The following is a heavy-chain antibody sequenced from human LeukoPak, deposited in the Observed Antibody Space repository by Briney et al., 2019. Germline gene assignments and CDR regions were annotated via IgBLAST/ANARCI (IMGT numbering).Heavy chain of an antibody. Sequence: SETLSLTCAVYGGSFSGYYWSWIRQPPGKGLEWIGEINHSGSTNYNPSLKSRVTISVDTSKNQFSLKLSSVTAADTAVYYCARGQVIVAYYYFDYWGQGTLVTVSS. CDR2: INHSGST. CDR3: ARGQVIVAYYYFDY. D-gene: IGHD5-12*01. V-gene: IGHV4-34*01. CDR1: GGSFSGYY. J-gene: IGHJ4*02.